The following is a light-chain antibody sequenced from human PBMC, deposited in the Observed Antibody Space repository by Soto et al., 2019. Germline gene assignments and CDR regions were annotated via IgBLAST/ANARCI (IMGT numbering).Light chain of an antibody. CDR2: GNS. CDR1: SSNIGAGYD. V-gene: IGLV1-40*01. Sequence: QSVLTQPPSVSGAPGQRVTISCTGSSSNIGAGYDVHWYQQLPVTAPKLLIYGNSNRPSGVPDRFSGSKSGTSASLAITGLQAEDEADYYCQSYDSRLSGYVVFGGGTKLTVL. J-gene: IGLJ2*01. CDR3: QSYDSRLSGYVV.